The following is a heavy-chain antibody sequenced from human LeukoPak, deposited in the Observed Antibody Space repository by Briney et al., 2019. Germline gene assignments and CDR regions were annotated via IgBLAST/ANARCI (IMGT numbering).Heavy chain of an antibody. D-gene: IGHD5-12*01. CDR2: IYYTGRT. J-gene: IGHJ6*02. V-gene: IGHV4-59*01. CDR3: ARAPEGSRYVPTAGDMDV. Sequence: SETLSLTCTISGGSISSYYWTWIRQSPGKGLEWIGYIYYTGRTNYNPSLKSRATISADTSNNQFSLKLSSVTAADTAVYYCARAPEGSRYVPTAGDMDVWGRGTTVTVSS. CDR1: GGSISSYY.